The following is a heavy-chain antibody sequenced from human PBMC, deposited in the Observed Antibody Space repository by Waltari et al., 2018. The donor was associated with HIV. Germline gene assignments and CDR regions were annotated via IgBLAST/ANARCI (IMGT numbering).Heavy chain of an antibody. CDR2: LKSKTDGGTT. J-gene: IGHJ1*01. V-gene: IGHV3-15*01. Sequence: EVQLVESGGGLVKPGGSLRLSCAVCGFTFSDAWMSWVRQAPGEGLEGMVRLKSKTDGGTTDYAAAVKGRFTMSGDDLKNSLYLEMSSLRPEDTGLYYCATVGGGTRDFWGQGTLVTVSS. CDR3: ATVGGGTRDF. CDR1: GFTFSDAW. D-gene: IGHD1-26*01.